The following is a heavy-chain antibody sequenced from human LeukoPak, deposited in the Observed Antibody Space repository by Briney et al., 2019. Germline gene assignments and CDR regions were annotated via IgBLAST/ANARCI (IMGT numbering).Heavy chain of an antibody. CDR1: GGSISSSSYY. J-gene: IGHJ4*02. D-gene: IGHD3-22*01. CDR3: ARNYYDSSGYYLYFFDY. CDR2: ISYSGST. V-gene: IGHV4-39*01. Sequence: SETLSLTCTVSGGSISSSSYYWGWIRQPPGKGLEWIGSISYSGSTYYNPSLKSRVTISVDTSKNQFSLKLSSVTAADTAVYYCARNYYDSSGYYLYFFDYWGQGTLVTVSS.